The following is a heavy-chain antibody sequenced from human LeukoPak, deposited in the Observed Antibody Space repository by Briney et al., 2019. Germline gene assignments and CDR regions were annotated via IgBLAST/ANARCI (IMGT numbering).Heavy chain of an antibody. CDR2: IYTSGST. CDR3: TKGLWAGVSAARD. Sequence: GGSLRLSCAASGFTVSSNYMSWVCQAPGKGLEWVSVIYTSGSTYYADSVKGRFTISRDNSQNTLYLQMNSLRAEDTAVYYCTKGLWAGVSAARDWGQGALVTVSS. V-gene: IGHV3-66*01. D-gene: IGHD2-8*01. CDR1: GFTVSSNY. J-gene: IGHJ4*02.